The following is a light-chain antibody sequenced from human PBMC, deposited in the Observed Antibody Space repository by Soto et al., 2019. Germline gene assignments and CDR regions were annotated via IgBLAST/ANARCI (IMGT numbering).Light chain of an antibody. CDR2: DAS. V-gene: IGKV1-5*01. Sequence: DIQMTQYPSSLSASVGDRVTIACRASQSISSWLSWYQQKPGKAPKLLIYDASSLESGVPSRFSGRGSGTEFTLTISSLQPDDFATYYCQQYNSYSWTFGQGTKVDI. CDR1: QSISSW. CDR3: QQYNSYSWT. J-gene: IGKJ1*01.